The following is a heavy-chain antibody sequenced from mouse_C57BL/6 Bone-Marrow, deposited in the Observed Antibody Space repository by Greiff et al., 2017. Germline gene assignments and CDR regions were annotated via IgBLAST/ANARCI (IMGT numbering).Heavy chain of an antibody. CDR1: GFTFSDYG. D-gene: IGHD2-5*01. Sequence: EVKLMESGGGLVQPGGSLKLSCAASGFTFSDYGMAWVRQAPRKGPEWVAFISNLAYSIDYADTVTGGFTISRENAKNTLYLEMSSLRSEDTAMYYCARQALYYSNYLYWYFDVWGTGTTVTVSS. CDR3: ARQALYYSNYLYWYFDV. V-gene: IGHV5-15*01. CDR2: ISNLAYSI. J-gene: IGHJ1*03.